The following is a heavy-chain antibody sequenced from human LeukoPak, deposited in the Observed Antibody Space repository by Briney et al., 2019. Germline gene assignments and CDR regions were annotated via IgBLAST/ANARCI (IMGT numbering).Heavy chain of an antibody. CDR1: GGTFSSYA. CDR3: ATYCSSTSCYAGPDY. Sequence: SVKVSCKAPGGTFSSYAISWVRQAPGQGLEWMGGIIPIFSTANYAQKFQGRVTITADESTSTAYMELSSLRSEDTAVYYCATYCSSTSCYAGPDYWGQGTLVTVSS. J-gene: IGHJ4*02. D-gene: IGHD2-2*01. V-gene: IGHV1-69*13. CDR2: IIPIFSTA.